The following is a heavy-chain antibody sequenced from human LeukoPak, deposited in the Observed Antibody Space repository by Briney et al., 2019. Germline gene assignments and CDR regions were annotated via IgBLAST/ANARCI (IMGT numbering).Heavy chain of an antibody. Sequence: GGSLRLSCAASGFTFSSYSMNWVRQAPGKGLEWVSSISSSSSYIYYADSVKGRFTISRDNAKNSLYLQMNSLRAEDTAVYYCARGPQGSYYCDYWGQGTLVTVSS. D-gene: IGHD1-26*01. CDR1: GFTFSSYS. CDR3: ARGPQGSYYCDY. J-gene: IGHJ4*02. V-gene: IGHV3-21*01. CDR2: ISSSSSYI.